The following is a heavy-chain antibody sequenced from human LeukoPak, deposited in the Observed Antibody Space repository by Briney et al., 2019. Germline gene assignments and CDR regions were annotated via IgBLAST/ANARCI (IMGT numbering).Heavy chain of an antibody. J-gene: IGHJ2*01. CDR3: AKSPGIAVAEYDWYFDL. CDR2: TYYRSKWYN. D-gene: IGHD6-19*01. V-gene: IGHV6-1*01. Sequence: SQTLSLTCAVSGDSVSSNSAAWNWIRQSPSRGLEWLGRTYYRSKWYNDYAVSVKSRITINPDTSKNQFSLQLNSVTPEDTAVYYCAKSPGIAVAEYDWYFDLWGRGTLVTVSS. CDR1: GDSVSSNSAA.